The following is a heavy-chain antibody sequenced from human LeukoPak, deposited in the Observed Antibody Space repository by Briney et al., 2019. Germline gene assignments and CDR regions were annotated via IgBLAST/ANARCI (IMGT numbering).Heavy chain of an antibody. CDR2: ISAYNGNT. CDR1: GYTFTSYG. CDR3: ASSILGYCSSTSCNGGY. V-gene: IGHV1-18*01. Sequence: ASVKVSCKASGYTFTSYGISWVRQAPGQGLEWMGWISAYNGNTNYAQKLQGRVTMTTDTSTSTAYMELRSLRSDDTAVYYCASSILGYCSSTSCNGGYWGQGTLVTVSS. D-gene: IGHD2-2*01. J-gene: IGHJ4*02.